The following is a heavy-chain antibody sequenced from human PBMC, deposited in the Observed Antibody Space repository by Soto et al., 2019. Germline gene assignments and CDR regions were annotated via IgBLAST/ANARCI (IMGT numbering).Heavy chain of an antibody. CDR1: GYSFTSYW. CDR2: IYPGYSDT. V-gene: IGHV5-51*01. D-gene: IGHD6-13*01. CDR3: VRRVSSSWQTDDAFEI. Sequence: PGESLKISCKGSGYSFTSYWIGWVRQMPGKGLEWKGIIYPGYSDTRYIPYFQGPVSISADKSISTAYLQRRRPKTSVTAMYYCVRRVSSSWQTDDAFEIWDQGTMVTASS. J-gene: IGHJ3*02.